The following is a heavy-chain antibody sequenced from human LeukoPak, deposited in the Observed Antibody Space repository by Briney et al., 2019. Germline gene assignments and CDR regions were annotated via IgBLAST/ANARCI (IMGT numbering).Heavy chain of an antibody. J-gene: IGHJ6*02. V-gene: IGHV4-34*01. CDR2: INHSGST. CDR1: GGSFSGYY. CDR3: ARGPPAKPGTGYYYGMDV. D-gene: IGHD2-2*01. Sequence: SETLSLTCAVYGGSFSGYYWSWIRQPPGKGLKWIGEINHSGSTNYNPSLKSRVTISVDMSKNQFPLRLSSVTAADTAVYYCARGPPAKPGTGYYYGMDVWGQGTTVTVSS.